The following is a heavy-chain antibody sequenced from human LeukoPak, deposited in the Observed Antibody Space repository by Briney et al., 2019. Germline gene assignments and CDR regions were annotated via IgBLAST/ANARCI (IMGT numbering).Heavy chain of an antibody. CDR2: ISSSSSTI. J-gene: IGHJ4*02. CDR3: ARVANTAMGDY. Sequence: GGSLRLSCAASGFTFSSYSMNWVRQAPGKGLEWVSYISSSSSTIYYADSVKGRFTISRDNAKNSLYLQMNSLRAEDTAVYYCARVANTAMGDYWGQGTLVTVSS. V-gene: IGHV3-48*01. CDR1: GFTFSSYS. D-gene: IGHD5-18*01.